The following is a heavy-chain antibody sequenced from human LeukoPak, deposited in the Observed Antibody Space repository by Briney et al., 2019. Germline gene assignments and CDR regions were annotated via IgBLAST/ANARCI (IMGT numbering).Heavy chain of an antibody. CDR2: MNPNSGNT. CDR1: GYTFTSYD. Sequence: ASVKVSCKASGYTFTSYDINWVRQATGQGLEWMGWMNPNSGNTGYAQKFQGRVTMTRDTSTSTAYMELRSLRSDDTAVYYCARDSGAAACDYWGQGTLVTVSS. D-gene: IGHD6-13*01. CDR3: ARDSGAAACDY. V-gene: IGHV1-8*02. J-gene: IGHJ4*02.